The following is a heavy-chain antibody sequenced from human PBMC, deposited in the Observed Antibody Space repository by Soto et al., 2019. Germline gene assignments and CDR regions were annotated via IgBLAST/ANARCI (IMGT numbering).Heavy chain of an antibody. Sequence: QVQLVQSGAEVKKPGSSVKVSCKASGGTFSSYAISWVRQASGQGLEWMGGIIPIFGTANYAQKFQGRVTITADESTSTADRELSSLRSEDTAVYYCARGGYSYGYSDYWGQGTLVTVSS. J-gene: IGHJ4*02. V-gene: IGHV1-69*12. CDR3: ARGGYSYGYSDY. CDR2: IIPIFGTA. D-gene: IGHD5-18*01. CDR1: GGTFSSYA.